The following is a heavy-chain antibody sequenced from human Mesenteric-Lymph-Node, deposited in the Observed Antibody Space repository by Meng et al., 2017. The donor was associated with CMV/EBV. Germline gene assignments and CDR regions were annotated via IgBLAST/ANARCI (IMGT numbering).Heavy chain of an antibody. CDR1: GGSISSSSYY. J-gene: IGHJ3*02. CDR2: IYYSGST. V-gene: IGHV4-39*01. Sequence: SETLSLTCTVSGGSISSSSYYWGWIRQPPGKGLEWIGSIYYSGSTYYNPSLKSRVTISVDTSKNQFSLKLSSVTAADTAVYYCARKTIGYCSSTSCYYAFDIWGQGTMVTVSS. D-gene: IGHD2-2*01. CDR3: ARKTIGYCSSTSCYYAFDI.